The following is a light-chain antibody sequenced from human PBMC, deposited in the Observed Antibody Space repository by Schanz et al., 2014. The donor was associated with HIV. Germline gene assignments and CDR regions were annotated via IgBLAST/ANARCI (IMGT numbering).Light chain of an antibody. J-gene: IGKJ4*01. CDR1: QSIGNS. CDR3: QQGGSWPLT. CDR2: GAS. Sequence: DIQMTQSPSTLPASVGDRVTITCRASQSIGNSLAWFQQKPGSAPQLLIYGASTLKPGVPATFSGSGSGTEFTLTINSLEPEDFALYYCQQGGSWPLTFGGGTTVEIK. V-gene: IGKV1-5*01.